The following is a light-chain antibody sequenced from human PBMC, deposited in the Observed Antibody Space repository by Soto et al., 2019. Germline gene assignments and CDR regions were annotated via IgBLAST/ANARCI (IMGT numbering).Light chain of an antibody. V-gene: IGKV3-20*01. CDR2: AVS. Sequence: EIVLTQSPGTLSLSPGESATLSCRASQSVNSNFFAWYQQKPGQAPRLLIYAVSTRATGIPDRFTGSGSGTDFTLTISGLEPEDFAIYYCQQYGNSPRTFCQGTRLDI. J-gene: IGKJ2*01. CDR3: QQYGNSPRT. CDR1: QSVNSNF.